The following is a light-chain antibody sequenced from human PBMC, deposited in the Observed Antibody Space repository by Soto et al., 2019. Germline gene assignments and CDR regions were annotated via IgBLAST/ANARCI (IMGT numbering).Light chain of an antibody. CDR3: QQYESTPPT. V-gene: IGKV4-1*01. CDR2: WAS. CDR1: QSVLYSSNNKNY. J-gene: IGKJ2*01. Sequence: DIVMTQSPDSLAVSLGERATINCKSSQSVLYSSNNKNYLAWYLQRPGQPPKLLIYWASTRESGVPDRFSGSGSVTDFALTITSLQAEDVAVYYCQQYESTPPTFGQGTKLEIK.